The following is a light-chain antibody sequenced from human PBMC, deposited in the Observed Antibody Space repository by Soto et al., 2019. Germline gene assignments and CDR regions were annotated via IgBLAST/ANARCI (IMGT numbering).Light chain of an antibody. J-gene: IGKJ3*01. V-gene: IGKV3-20*01. CDR2: GAS. Sequence: EIVLTQSPGTLSLSPGERATLSCRASQSVSSSYLAWYQQKPGQAPRLLIYGASGRATGIPDMFSGSGYGTDFTLTISRLEPEDFAVYYCQQYGSAPLFTFGPGTKVDIK. CDR3: QQYGSAPLFT. CDR1: QSVSSSY.